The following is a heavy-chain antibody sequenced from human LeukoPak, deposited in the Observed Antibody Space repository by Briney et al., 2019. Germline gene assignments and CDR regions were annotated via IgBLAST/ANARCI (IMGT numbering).Heavy chain of an antibody. CDR3: ASGKYGLRSWFDP. V-gene: IGHV1-69*05. Sequence: ASVPVSCMASGGTFNQYAVTWVRQAPGQGLEWMGGLVPIFGTAIYAQKFRGRVTITTDENTNTAYMELTSLTSEDTAVYYCASGKYGLRSWFDPWGQGTLVTVSP. D-gene: IGHD4-17*01. J-gene: IGHJ5*02. CDR2: LVPIFGTA. CDR1: GGTFNQYA.